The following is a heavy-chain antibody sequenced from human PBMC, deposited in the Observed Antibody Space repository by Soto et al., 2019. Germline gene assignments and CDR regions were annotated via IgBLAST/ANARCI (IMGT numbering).Heavy chain of an antibody. CDR2: ISSSGSYI. CDR3: ARANTSGYYYVDY. D-gene: IGHD3-22*01. J-gene: IGHJ4*02. V-gene: IGHV3-21*01. Sequence: EVQLVESGGGLVKPGGSLRLSCAASGFSFTSYSINWVRQAPGKGLEWVSSISSSGSYIYYADSWKGRSTISRDNTRNSVYLQMDKLRDEDTAVYYCARANTSGYYYVDYWGQGTPVTVSS. CDR1: GFSFTSYS.